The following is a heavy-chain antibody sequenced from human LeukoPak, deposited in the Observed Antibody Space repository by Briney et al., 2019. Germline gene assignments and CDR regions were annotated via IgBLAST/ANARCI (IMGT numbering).Heavy chain of an antibody. CDR2: IYTSGST. CDR3: ARVPYYYDSSGYYYFDY. CDR1: GGSISSGSYY. D-gene: IGHD3-22*01. V-gene: IGHV4-61*02. Sequence: SETLSLTCTVSGGSISSGSYYWSWIRQPAGKGLEWIGRIYTSGSTNYNPSLKSRVTISVDTSKNQFSLELSSVTAADTAVYYCARVPYYYDSSGYYYFDYWGQGTLVTVSS. J-gene: IGHJ4*02.